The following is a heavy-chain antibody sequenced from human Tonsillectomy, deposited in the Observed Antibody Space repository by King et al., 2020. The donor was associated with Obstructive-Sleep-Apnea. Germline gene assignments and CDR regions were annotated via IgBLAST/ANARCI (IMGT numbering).Heavy chain of an antibody. Sequence: VQLVESGGGVVQPGRSLRLSCAGSGFTFSNYAMHWVRQAPGKGLERGEVIYYDGSNKYYADSVKGRFTISRDNSKNTLYLQLNTLRAEDTAVYYCARVSYGSGSYYFDYWGQGTLVTVSS. CDR2: IYYDGSNK. CDR1: GFTFSNYA. D-gene: IGHD3-10*01. J-gene: IGHJ4*02. V-gene: IGHV3-30*04. CDR3: ARVSYGSGSYYFDY.